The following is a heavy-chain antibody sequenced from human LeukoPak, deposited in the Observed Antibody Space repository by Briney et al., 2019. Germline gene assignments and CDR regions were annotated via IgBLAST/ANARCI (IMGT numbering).Heavy chain of an antibody. CDR1: GFTFSSSS. CDR2: ITDAVGST. V-gene: IGHV3-23*01. Sequence: GGSLRLSCAASGFTFSSSSISWVRQAPGKGLEWVSAITDAVGSTHYADSVKGRFTISSDNSKNTVYLQMSSLRPEDMAVYHCAKEIFSGLLYIDYWGQGTLVTVSS. D-gene: IGHD5-12*01. CDR3: AKEIFSGLLYIDY. J-gene: IGHJ4*02.